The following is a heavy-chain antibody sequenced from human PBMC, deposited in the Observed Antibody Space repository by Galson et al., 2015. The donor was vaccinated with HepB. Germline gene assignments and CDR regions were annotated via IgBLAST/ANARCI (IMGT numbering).Heavy chain of an antibody. CDR1: ALSRSTRGMG. J-gene: IGHJ4*02. D-gene: IGHD4-23*01. CDR2: NQRDDDK. Sequence: PSLMRPTQALTLTCTVSALSRSTRGMGGSWVRQPPVKAMEWLAFNQRDDDKYYSTSQKSRHTISKDTSRNQVVLTTTHMDTVDTATYSCARMSYGGRRCFDYWGQGTLVTVSS. V-gene: IGHV2-70*18. CDR3: ARMSYGGRRCFDY.